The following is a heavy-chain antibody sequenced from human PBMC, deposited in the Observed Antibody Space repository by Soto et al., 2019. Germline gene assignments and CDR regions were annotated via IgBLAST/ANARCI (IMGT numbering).Heavy chain of an antibody. CDR3: ARAAESESEIDAFDI. CDR1: GYTFTSYG. CDR2: ISAYNGNT. J-gene: IGHJ3*02. Sequence: ASVKVSCKASGYTFTSYGISWVRQAPGQGLEWMGWISAYNGNTNYAQKLQGRVTMTTDTSTSTAYMELRSLRSDDTAVYYCARAAESESEIDAFDIWGQGTMVTVSS. V-gene: IGHV1-18*01.